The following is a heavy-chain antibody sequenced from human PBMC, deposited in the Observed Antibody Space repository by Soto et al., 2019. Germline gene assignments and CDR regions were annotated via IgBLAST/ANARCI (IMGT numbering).Heavy chain of an antibody. CDR1: SGHSRSLN. CDR2: VYYTGGT. CDR3: VRQGIGNLHGLVDV. J-gene: IGHJ6*02. Sequence: SETLSLTCTVSSGHSRSLNWGWIRQSPGRGLEWIGYVYYTGGTSYNPSLNSRVTVSADTSTNHISLTLTSVTAADTAIYYCVRQGIGNLHGLVDVWGQGTAVTVSS. D-gene: IGHD3-10*01. V-gene: IGHV4-59*08.